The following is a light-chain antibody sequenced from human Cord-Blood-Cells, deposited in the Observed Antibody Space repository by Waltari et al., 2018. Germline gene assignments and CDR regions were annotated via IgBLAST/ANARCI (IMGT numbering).Light chain of an antibody. CDR2: GAF. Sequence: IQMNQSLSTLSASVGERVSITCPARQGISSWLAWYQQNPGKAPKPLIYGAFSLESGVPSRFSGSGSGKEFTLTIRSLQPDNFATYFCQQYNSYLWTFGQGTKVEIK. V-gene: IGKV1-5*01. CDR3: QQYNSYLWT. CDR1: QGISSW. J-gene: IGKJ1*01.